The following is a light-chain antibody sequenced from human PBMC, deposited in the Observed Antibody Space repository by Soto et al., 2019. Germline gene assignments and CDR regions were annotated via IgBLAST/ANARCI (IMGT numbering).Light chain of an antibody. Sequence: ALTQPASVSGSPGQSITISGTGTSSDVGAYNYVSWYQQYPGKAPKLMIYGVTNRPSGVSNRFSGSKTGNTASLTISGLQAEDEADYYCFSHRGGDSHVFGTGTKVTVL. CDR3: FSHRGGDSHV. CDR2: GVT. J-gene: IGLJ1*01. V-gene: IGLV2-14*01. CDR1: SSDVGAYNY.